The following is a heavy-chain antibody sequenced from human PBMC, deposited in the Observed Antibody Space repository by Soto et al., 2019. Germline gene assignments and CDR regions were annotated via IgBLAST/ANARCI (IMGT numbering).Heavy chain of an antibody. CDR3: ARAGKLWFGESYFDY. CDR1: GFTFSTHW. J-gene: IGHJ4*02. V-gene: IGHV3-7*04. Sequence: EVQLVESGGGLVQPGGSLRLSCAASGFTFSTHWMSWVRQPPGKGLEWVANIKQDGSEKYYVDSVKGRFTISRDNPRNSLYLQMNSLRGEGTAVYYCARAGKLWFGESYFDYSGQGTLVTVSS. CDR2: IKQDGSEK. D-gene: IGHD3-10*01.